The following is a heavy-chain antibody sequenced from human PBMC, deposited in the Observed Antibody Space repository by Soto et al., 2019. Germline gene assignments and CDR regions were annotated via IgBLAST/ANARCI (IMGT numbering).Heavy chain of an antibody. CDR2: IYHSGST. D-gene: IGHD3-3*01. CDR1: GGSISSSHW. Sequence: PSETLSLTCVVSGGSISSSHWWSWVRQPPGKALEWIGEIYHSGSTNYNPSLKSRVTISVDKSKNQFSLDLRSVTAADTAVYYCAGGYYDFWSGYQQHDYWGQGTLVTVSS. CDR3: AGGYYDFWSGYQQHDY. V-gene: IGHV4-4*02. J-gene: IGHJ4*02.